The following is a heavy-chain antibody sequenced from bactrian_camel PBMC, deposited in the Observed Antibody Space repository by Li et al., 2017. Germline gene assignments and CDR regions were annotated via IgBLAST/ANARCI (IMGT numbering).Heavy chain of an antibody. CDR2: IYSDDSA. Sequence: HVQLVESGGGLVRPGGSLTLSCKVSGGTFSRYVMDWVRQAPGKGLEWVSSIYSDDSAFYADDVKGRFTISRDNAKRTVDLQMNSLKSEDTALYFCATDAPGGHSGGWFSTFGYWGQGTQVTVS. J-gene: IGHJ6*01. V-gene: IGHV3S9*01. CDR3: ATDAPGGHSGGWFSTFGY. CDR1: GGTFSRYV. D-gene: IGHD2*01.